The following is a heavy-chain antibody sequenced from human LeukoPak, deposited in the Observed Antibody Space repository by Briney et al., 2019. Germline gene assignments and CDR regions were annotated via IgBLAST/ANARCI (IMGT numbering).Heavy chain of an antibody. V-gene: IGHV4-59*08. D-gene: IGHD6-13*01. Sequence: SETLSLTCTVSGGSISSYYWSWIRQPPGKGLEWIGYISYTGSTNYNPSLKSRVTISVDTSKNQFSLWLTSVTAADTAVYYCARYSTSWHYFDYWGQGTLVTVSS. CDR1: GGSISSYY. J-gene: IGHJ4*02. CDR3: ARYSTSWHYFDY. CDR2: ISYTGST.